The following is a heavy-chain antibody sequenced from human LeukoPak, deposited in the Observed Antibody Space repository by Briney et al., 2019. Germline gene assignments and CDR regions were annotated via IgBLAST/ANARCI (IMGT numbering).Heavy chain of an antibody. D-gene: IGHD3-3*01. J-gene: IGHJ6*03. CDR3: ASEGRITIFGVVGNYYMDV. V-gene: IGHV4-61*02. CDR1: GGSISSGSYY. CDR2: IYTSGST. Sequence: SETLSLTCTVSGGSISSGSYYWSWIRQPAGKGLEWIGRIYTSGSTNYNPSLKSRVTISVDTSKNQFSLKLSSVTAADTAVYYCASEGRITIFGVVGNYYMDVWGKGTTVTVSS.